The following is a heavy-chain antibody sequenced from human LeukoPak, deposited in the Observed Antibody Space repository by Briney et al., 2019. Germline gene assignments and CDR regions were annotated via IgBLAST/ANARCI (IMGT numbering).Heavy chain of an antibody. V-gene: IGHV3-11*04. J-gene: IGHJ4*02. D-gene: IGHD5-18*01. CDR3: ARDPGYSYGYVLDY. CDR1: GFTFSDYY. CDR2: ISSSSSTI. Sequence: GGSLRLSCAASGFTFSDYYMSWIRQAPGKGLEWVSYISSSSSTIYYADSVKGRFTISRDNAKNSLYLQMNSLRDEDTAVYYCARDPGYSYGYVLDYWGQGTLVTVSS.